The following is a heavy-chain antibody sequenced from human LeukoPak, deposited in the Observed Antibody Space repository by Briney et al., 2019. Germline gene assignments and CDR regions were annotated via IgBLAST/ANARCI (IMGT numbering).Heavy chain of an antibody. CDR3: ARGKWIQLWLLDY. Sequence: SETLSLTCTVSGGSISSGGYYWSWIRQHPGKGLEWIGYIYYSGSTYYNPSLKSRVTISLDTSKNQFSLKLSSVTAADTAVYYCARGKWIQLWLLDYWGQGTLVTVSS. CDR1: GGSISSGGYY. J-gene: IGHJ4*02. D-gene: IGHD5-18*01. V-gene: IGHV4-31*03. CDR2: IYYSGST.